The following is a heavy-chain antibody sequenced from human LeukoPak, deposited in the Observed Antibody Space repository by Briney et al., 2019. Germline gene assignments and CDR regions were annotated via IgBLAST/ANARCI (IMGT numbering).Heavy chain of an antibody. V-gene: IGHV1-8*01. D-gene: IGHD3-3*01. CDR2: MNPDSANT. J-gene: IGHJ3*02. CDR1: GYTFTSYD. Sequence: ASVKVSCKASGYTFTSYDINWVRHATGQGLKWVGWMNPDSANTGYAQTVQGRVTMTRNTATSTDYMELSSLRAEDTAVYYCARPYYDFWRGLEEAFDIWGQGAMVTVSS. CDR3: ARPYYDFWRGLEEAFDI.